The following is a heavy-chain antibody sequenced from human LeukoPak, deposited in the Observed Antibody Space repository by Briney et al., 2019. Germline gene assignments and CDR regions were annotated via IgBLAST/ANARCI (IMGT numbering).Heavy chain of an antibody. J-gene: IGHJ4*02. D-gene: IGHD3-10*01. Sequence: GGSLRLSCAASGFTFSSYEMNWVRQAPGKGLEWVSYISGSGSTIYYADSVKGRFTISRDNAKNSLYLQMNSLRAEDTAVYYCARDYGSGSYYPYYFDYWGQGTLVTVSS. CDR2: ISGSGSTI. CDR3: ARDYGSGSYYPYYFDY. CDR1: GFTFSSYE. V-gene: IGHV3-48*03.